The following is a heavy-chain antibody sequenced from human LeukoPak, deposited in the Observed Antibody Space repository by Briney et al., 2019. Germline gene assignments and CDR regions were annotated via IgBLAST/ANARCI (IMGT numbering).Heavy chain of an antibody. CDR3: ARGQSVVRVTTTAFDY. CDR2: ISSSSSYI. J-gene: IGHJ4*02. V-gene: IGHV3-21*01. CDR1: GFTFSSYS. Sequence: GGSLRLSCAASGFTFSSYSMNWVRQAPGKGLEWVSSISSSSSYIYYADSVKGRFTISRDNAKNSLYLQMNSLRAEDTAVYYCARGQSVVRVTTTAFDYWGQGTLVTVSS. D-gene: IGHD4-17*01.